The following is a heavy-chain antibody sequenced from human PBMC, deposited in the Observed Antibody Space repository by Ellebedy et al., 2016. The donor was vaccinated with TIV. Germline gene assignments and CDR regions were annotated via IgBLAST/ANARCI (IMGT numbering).Heavy chain of an antibody. CDR1: GFTLSTSA. CDR2: ISGSGSSI. Sequence: GGSLRLSXAASGFTLSTSAMSWVRQAPGKGLEWVSAISGSGSSIYSADSVKGRFTISRDNSKNTLYLQMNSLRAEDTAVYYCAKDSLGSGSYSNWGQGTLVTVSS. V-gene: IGHV3-23*01. D-gene: IGHD1-26*01. J-gene: IGHJ4*02. CDR3: AKDSLGSGSYSN.